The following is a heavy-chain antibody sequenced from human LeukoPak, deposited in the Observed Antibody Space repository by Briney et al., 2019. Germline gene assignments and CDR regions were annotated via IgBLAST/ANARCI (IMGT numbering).Heavy chain of an antibody. CDR3: AAATVQLWGTYDI. Sequence: GESLKISCKASGYTFPSYWIGWVRQMPGKGLEWVGIIYPGDSDTRYSPSFQGQVTISADRSISTAYLQWTGLKASDTAVYYCAAATVQLWGTYDIWGQGTVVSVSS. V-gene: IGHV5-51*01. J-gene: IGHJ3*02. CDR2: IYPGDSDT. CDR1: GYTFPSYW. D-gene: IGHD3-10*01.